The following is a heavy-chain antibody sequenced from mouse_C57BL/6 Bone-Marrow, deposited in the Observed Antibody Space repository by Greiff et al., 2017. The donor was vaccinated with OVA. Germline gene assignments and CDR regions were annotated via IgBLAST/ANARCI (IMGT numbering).Heavy chain of an antibody. CDR1: GFTFSDYG. CDR3: ARDDYPPFDY. CDR2: ISSGSSTI. V-gene: IGHV5-17*01. Sequence: EVKLMESGGGLVKPGGSLKLSCAASGFTFSDYGMHWVRQAPEKGLEWVAYISSGSSTIYYADTVKGRFTISRDNAKNTLFLQMTSLRSEDTAMYYCARDDYPPFDYWGQGTTLTVSS. D-gene: IGHD2-4*01. J-gene: IGHJ2*01.